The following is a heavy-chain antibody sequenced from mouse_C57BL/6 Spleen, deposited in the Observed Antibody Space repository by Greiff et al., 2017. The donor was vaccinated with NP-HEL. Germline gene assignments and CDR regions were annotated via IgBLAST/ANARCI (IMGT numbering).Heavy chain of an antibody. V-gene: IGHV1-54*01. CDR3: ARSGYYGSSAWFAY. CDR1: GYAFTNYL. Sequence: VQLQQSGAELVRPGTSVKVSCKASGYAFTNYLIEWVKQRPGQGLEWIGVINPGSGGTNYNEKFKGKATLTADKSSSTAYMQLSSLTSEDSAVYFCARSGYYGSSAWFAYWGQGTLGTVSA. CDR2: INPGSGGT. J-gene: IGHJ3*01. D-gene: IGHD1-1*01.